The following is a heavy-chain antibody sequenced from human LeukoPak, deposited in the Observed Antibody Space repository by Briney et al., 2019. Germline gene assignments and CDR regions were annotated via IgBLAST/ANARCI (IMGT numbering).Heavy chain of an antibody. CDR1: GGSISGYY. D-gene: IGHD6-13*01. V-gene: IGHV4-59*08. J-gene: IGHJ4*02. Sequence: PSGTLSLTCSVSGGSISGYYWSWIRQPPGKGLEWIGYIYYIGNTDYNPSLKSRVIISVDTSKNQFSLHLSSVTAADTAVYYCVRRIWSSSWYFDYWGQGTLVTVSS. CDR3: VRRIWSSSWYFDY. CDR2: IYYIGNT.